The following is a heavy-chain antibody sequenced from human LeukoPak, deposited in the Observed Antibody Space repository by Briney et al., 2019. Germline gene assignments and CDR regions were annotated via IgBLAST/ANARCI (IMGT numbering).Heavy chain of an antibody. V-gene: IGHV3-23*01. Sequence: GGSLRLSCAASGFTFSSYSMNWVRQAPGKGLEWVSAISGSGGSTYYADSVKGRFTISRDNSKNTLYLQMDSLRAEDTAVYYCAKSRGSSGWYDFDYWGQGTLVTVSS. J-gene: IGHJ4*02. CDR3: AKSRGSSGWYDFDY. D-gene: IGHD6-19*01. CDR2: ISGSGGST. CDR1: GFTFSSYS.